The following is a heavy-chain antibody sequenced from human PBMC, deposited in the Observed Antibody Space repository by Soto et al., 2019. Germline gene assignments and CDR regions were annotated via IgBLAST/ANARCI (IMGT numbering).Heavy chain of an antibody. CDR3: VRGIGSPDY. CDR1: GFNFNSYG. D-gene: IGHD2-15*01. CDR2: ITAGNTP. V-gene: IGHV3-23*01. J-gene: IGHJ4*02. Sequence: GGSLRLSCAASGFNFNSYGMSWVRRAPGKGLEWVSVITAGNTPYEVDSVRGRFTISRDNSKNTLYLQMNSLRVEDTALYYCVRGIGSPDYWGLGTLVTVSS.